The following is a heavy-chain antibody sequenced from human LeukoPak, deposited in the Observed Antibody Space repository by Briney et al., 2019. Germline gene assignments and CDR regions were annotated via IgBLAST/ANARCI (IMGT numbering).Heavy chain of an antibody. CDR1: GFTFSSYV. Sequence: SGGSLRLSCSAYGFTFSSYVMHWVRQDPGKGLEYVLVISSNGGSTYYADSVKGRFTIYRDNSKLTLYLQMSSLRSEDTAVYYCVKTDLTIPYYGMDVCGQGTTVTVSS. V-gene: IGHV3-64D*06. D-gene: IGHD3-10*01. CDR2: ISSNGGST. CDR3: VKTDLTIPYYGMDV. J-gene: IGHJ6*02.